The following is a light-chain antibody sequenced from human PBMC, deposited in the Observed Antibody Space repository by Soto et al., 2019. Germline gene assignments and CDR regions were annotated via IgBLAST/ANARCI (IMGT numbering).Light chain of an antibody. V-gene: IGKV3-15*01. Sequence: EILMTQSPASLSVSPGERVTLSCRASQTISSNLAWYQQKPGQAPRLLIYGSSIRATGISARFSASGSGTEFTLTISSLKSEDLAVYYCQQYNNWPRACGQGTKVQIK. CDR3: QQYNNWPRA. CDR1: QTISSN. J-gene: IGKJ1*01. CDR2: GSS.